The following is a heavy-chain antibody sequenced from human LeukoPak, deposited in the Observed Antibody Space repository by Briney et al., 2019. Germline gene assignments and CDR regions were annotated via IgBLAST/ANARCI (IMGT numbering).Heavy chain of an antibody. V-gene: IGHV1-58*01. CDR1: GFTFTSSA. CDR3: ARDITYSSSSFDY. Sequence: ASVKVSCKASGFTFTSSAVQWVRQARGQRLEWIGWIVVGSGNTNYAQKFQERVTITRDMSTSTAYMELSSLRSEDTAVYYCARDITYSSSSFDYWGQGTLVTVSS. CDR2: IVVGSGNT. J-gene: IGHJ4*02. D-gene: IGHD6-13*01.